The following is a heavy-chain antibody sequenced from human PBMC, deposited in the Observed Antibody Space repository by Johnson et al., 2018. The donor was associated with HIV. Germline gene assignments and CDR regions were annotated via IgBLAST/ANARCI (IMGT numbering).Heavy chain of an antibody. J-gene: IGHJ3*02. V-gene: IGHV3-13*01. CDR2: IDTAGDT. CDR3: ARADTASVRGAFDI. D-gene: IGHD5-18*01. Sequence: VQLVESGGGLVQPGGSLRLSCSASGFTFSSYDMHWVRQPTGKGLEWVSVIDTAGDTYYEDPVKGRFTISRDNSKNTLYLQMNSLRAEDTALYYCARADTASVRGAFDIWGQGTMVTVSS. CDR1: GFTFSSYD.